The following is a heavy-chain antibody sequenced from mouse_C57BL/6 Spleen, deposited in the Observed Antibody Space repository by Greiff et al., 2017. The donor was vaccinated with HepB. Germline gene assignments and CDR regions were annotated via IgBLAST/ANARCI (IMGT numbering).Heavy chain of an antibody. D-gene: IGHD2-12*01. CDR1: GYTFTSYW. CDR2: IDPSDSET. CDR3: AREDDAQGMDY. J-gene: IGHJ4*01. V-gene: IGHV1-52*01. Sequence: VQLQQPGAELVRPGSSVKLSCKASGYTFTSYWMHWVKQRPIQGLEWIGNIDPSDSETHYNQKFKDKATLTVDKSSSTAYMQLSSLTSEDSAVYYCAREDDAQGMDYWGQGTSVTVSS.